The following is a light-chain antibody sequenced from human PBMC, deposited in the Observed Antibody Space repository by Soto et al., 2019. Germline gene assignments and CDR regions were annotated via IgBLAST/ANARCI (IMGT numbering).Light chain of an antibody. CDR1: SSDVGSYNR. J-gene: IGLJ2*01. Sequence: QSALTQPPSVSGSPGQSVTISCTGTSSDVGSYNRVSWYQQPPGTAPKLMIYEVHNRPSGVPDRFSGSKSGNTASLTISGLQPEDEADYYCSSFTSSTTVIFGGGTQLTVL. CDR3: SSFTSSTTVI. CDR2: EVH. V-gene: IGLV2-18*02.